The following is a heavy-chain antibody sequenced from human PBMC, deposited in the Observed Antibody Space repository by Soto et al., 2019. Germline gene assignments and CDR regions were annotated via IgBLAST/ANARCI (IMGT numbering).Heavy chain of an antibody. CDR3: ARAYGGYAGDY. CDR2: IYYSGST. V-gene: IGHV4-59*01. J-gene: IGHJ4*02. Sequence: QVQLQESGPGLVKPSETLSLTCTVSGGSISSYYWSWIRQPPGKGLEWIGYIYYSGSTNYDPPLKKRVTISVDTSKNQFSLKLSSVTAADTAVYYCARAYGGYAGDYWGQGTLVTVSS. D-gene: IGHD5-12*01. CDR1: GGSISSYY.